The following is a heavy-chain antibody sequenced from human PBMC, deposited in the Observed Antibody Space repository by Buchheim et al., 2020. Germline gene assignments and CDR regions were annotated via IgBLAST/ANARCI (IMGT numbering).Heavy chain of an antibody. Sequence: EVQLVESGGGLVQPGGSLRLSCAASGFTFSSYEMNWVRQAPGKGLEWVSYISSSGSTIYYADSVKGRFTISRDNAKNSLYLQMNSLRAEDTAVYYCARVRELYYYDSSGYSDYWGQGTL. D-gene: IGHD3-22*01. J-gene: IGHJ4*02. CDR1: GFTFSSYE. CDR3: ARVRELYYYDSSGYSDY. V-gene: IGHV3-48*03. CDR2: ISSSGSTI.